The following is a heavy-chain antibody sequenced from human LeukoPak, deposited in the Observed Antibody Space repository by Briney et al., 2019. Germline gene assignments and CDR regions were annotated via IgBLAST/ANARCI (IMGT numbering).Heavy chain of an antibody. CDR1: GFTFSRSW. V-gene: IGHV3-7*01. CDR3: AEGDYMDV. CDR2: INQDGSTK. J-gene: IGHJ6*03. Sequence: GGALRLSCAASGFTFSRSWMSWVRQAPGKGLEWVANINQDGSTKQYVDSVKGRFTISRDNAKNSLYVQMNSLRGEDTAVYYCAEGDYMDVWGKGTTVTVSS.